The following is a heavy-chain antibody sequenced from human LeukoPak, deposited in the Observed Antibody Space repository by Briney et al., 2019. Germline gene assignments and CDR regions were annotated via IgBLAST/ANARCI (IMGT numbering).Heavy chain of an antibody. CDR2: VGGSAGGT. Sequence: GGSLRLSCAASGFTFSSYAMSWVRQAPGEGLEWVSGVGGSAGGTYYADSVKGRFTISRDNSKNTLSLQMNSLGAEDTAVYYCVKDAFYASGTYYDSWGQGTLVTVSS. CDR3: VKDAFYASGTYYDS. V-gene: IGHV3-23*01. J-gene: IGHJ5*02. CDR1: GFTFSSYA. D-gene: IGHD3-10*01.